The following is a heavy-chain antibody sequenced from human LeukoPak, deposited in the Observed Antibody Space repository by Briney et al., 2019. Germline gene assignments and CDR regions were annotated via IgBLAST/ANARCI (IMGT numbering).Heavy chain of an antibody. J-gene: IGHJ3*02. D-gene: IGHD2-15*01. CDR1: GFTFSTFW. CDR2: IKQDGTEK. V-gene: IGHV3-7*01. CDR3: AKGWSIDS. Sequence: GGSLRLSCVASGFTFSTFWMTWVRQAPGKVLEWVANIKQDGTEKYYVDSVKGRFTISRDNAKNSLYVQMDSLRAEDTAVYYCAKGWSIDSRGQGTMVTVTS.